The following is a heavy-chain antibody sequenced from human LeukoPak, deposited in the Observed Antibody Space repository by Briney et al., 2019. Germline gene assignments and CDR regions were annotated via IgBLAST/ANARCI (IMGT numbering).Heavy chain of an antibody. Sequence: PGGSLRLSCTASGFTFGDYAMSWVRQAPGKGLEWVGFIRSKAYGGTTEYAASVKGRFTISRDDSKSIAYLQMNSLKTEDTAVYYCTRGRLWFGEFPNYYYYMDVWGKGTTVTIS. D-gene: IGHD3-10*01. V-gene: IGHV3-49*04. CDR3: TRGRLWFGEFPNYYYYMDV. J-gene: IGHJ6*03. CDR1: GFTFGDYA. CDR2: IRSKAYGGTT.